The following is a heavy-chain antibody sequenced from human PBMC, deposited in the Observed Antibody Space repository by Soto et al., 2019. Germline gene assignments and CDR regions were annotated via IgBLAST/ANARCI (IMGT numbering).Heavy chain of an antibody. CDR2: IIPILGIA. CDR1: GGTFSSYT. D-gene: IGHD3-10*01. CDR3: AARKDTMVRGVDYYGMDV. Sequence: SVKVSCKASGGTFSSYTISWVRQAPGQGLEWMGRIIPILGIANYAQKFQGRVTITADKSTSTAYMELSSLRSEDTAVYYCAARKDTMVRGVDYYGMDVWGQGTTVTVSS. J-gene: IGHJ6*02. V-gene: IGHV1-69*02.